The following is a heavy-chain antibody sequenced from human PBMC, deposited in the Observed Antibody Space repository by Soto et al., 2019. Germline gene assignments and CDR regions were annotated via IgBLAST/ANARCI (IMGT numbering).Heavy chain of an antibody. CDR3: ARDRGWSRSHYFDS. D-gene: IGHD2-15*01. V-gene: IGHV3-33*01. Sequence: QVQSVESGGGVVQPGTSLRLSCAVSGFTFSNHGMHWVRQAPGKGLEWVAFISYDGRNKDYVDSLKGRFTISRDNFKDTLFLQMNTLRAADTAVYYCARDRGWSRSHYFDSWGQGTLVTVSS. CDR2: ISYDGRNK. CDR1: GFTFSNHG. J-gene: IGHJ4*02.